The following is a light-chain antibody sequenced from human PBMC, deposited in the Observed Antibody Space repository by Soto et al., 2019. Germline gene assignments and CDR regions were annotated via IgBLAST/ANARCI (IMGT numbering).Light chain of an antibody. Sequence: QSVLTQPPSVSGAPGQRVIISCTGSNPNIGAGYEVHWFQQLPGTAPKLLIYGNITRPSGVPDRFSGSKSGTSASLAITGLQPEDEADYYCQSYDSSLSVLYVFGTGTKVTVL. CDR1: NPNIGAGYE. CDR3: QSYDSSLSVLYV. V-gene: IGLV1-40*01. J-gene: IGLJ1*01. CDR2: GNI.